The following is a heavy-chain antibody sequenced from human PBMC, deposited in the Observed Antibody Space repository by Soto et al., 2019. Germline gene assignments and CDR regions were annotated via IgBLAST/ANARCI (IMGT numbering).Heavy chain of an antibody. CDR3: ARARITMVREVIKYNMDV. D-gene: IGHD3-10*01. CDR2: IYNSGST. V-gene: IGHV4-59*01. CDR1: GGSISSYY. J-gene: IGHJ6*02. Sequence: SSATLSITCTVSGGSISSYYWSWIRRPPGKGLEWIGYIYNSGSTHSNPSLQSRVTISVDTSKNQFSLKLSSVTAADTGIYYCARARITMVREVIKYNMDVWGQGTTVTVSS.